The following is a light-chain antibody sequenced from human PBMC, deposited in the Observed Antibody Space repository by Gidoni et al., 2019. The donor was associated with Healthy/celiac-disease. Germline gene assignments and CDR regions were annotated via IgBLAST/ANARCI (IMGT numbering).Light chain of an antibody. J-gene: IGKJ1*01. Sequence: DIQMTQSPSTLSASVGDRVTITCRARQSISSWLAWYQQKPGKAPKLLIYKASSLESGVPSRFSGSGSGTEFTLTISSLQPDDVATYYCQQYNSYLWTFGQGTKVEIK. CDR1: QSISSW. CDR2: KAS. V-gene: IGKV1-5*03. CDR3: QQYNSYLWT.